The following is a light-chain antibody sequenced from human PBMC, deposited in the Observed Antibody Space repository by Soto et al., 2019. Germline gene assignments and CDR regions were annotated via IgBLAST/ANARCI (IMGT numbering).Light chain of an antibody. Sequence: ETVLTQSPGTLALSPGERVTLSCRASQSVTYRYLAWYQPIPGQAPRLXXYGASSRANGIPDRFSGSGSGTDFTLTLSRLEPEDFAVYDCQPYGSSLTWTFGQGTKVDIK. J-gene: IGKJ1*01. V-gene: IGKV3-20*01. CDR3: QPYGSSLTWT. CDR1: QSVTYRY. CDR2: GAS.